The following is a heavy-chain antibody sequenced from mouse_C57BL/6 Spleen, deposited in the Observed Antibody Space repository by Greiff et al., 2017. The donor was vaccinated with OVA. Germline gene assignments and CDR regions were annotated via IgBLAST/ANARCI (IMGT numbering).Heavy chain of an antibody. CDR3: ARAIYDYDVGYAMDY. CDR1: GYTFTSYW. J-gene: IGHJ4*01. CDR2: INPSNGGT. V-gene: IGHV1-53*01. Sequence: QVQLQQPGTELVKPGASVKLSCKASGYTFTSYWMHWVKQRPGQGLEWIGNINPSNGGTNYNEKFKSKATLPVDKSSSTAYMQLSSLTSEDSAVYYCARAIYDYDVGYAMDYWGQGTSVTVSS. D-gene: IGHD2-4*01.